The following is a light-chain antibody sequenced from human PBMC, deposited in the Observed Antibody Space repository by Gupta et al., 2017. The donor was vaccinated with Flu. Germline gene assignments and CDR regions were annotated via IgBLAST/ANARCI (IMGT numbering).Light chain of an antibody. CDR2: KAS. CDR3: QQYNSYSFI. J-gene: IGKJ3*01. Sequence: DIQMTQSPSTLSASVGDRVTITCRASQSISSWLAWYQQKPGKAPKLLIYKASSLESGVPSRFSGSGSGTEFTLTISSLQPDDFATYYCQQYNSYSFIFGPGTXVDIK. V-gene: IGKV1-5*03. CDR1: QSISSW.